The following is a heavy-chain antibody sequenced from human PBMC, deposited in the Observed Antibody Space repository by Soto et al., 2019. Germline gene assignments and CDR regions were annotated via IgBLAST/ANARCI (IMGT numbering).Heavy chain of an antibody. D-gene: IGHD2-8*02. Sequence: QPGVSLRLSCVVSGFTFSPYGVSWVRQAPGKGLEWISQVGDRGRAHYAESVKGRFIISRDNAKNSVYLQMNNLRVEDTAVYYCERDYDTNTYWFFEPWGQGTQFTVS. CDR3: ERDYDTNTYWFFEP. V-gene: IGHV3-48*03. CDR2: VGDRGRA. J-gene: IGHJ1*01. CDR1: GFTFSPYG.